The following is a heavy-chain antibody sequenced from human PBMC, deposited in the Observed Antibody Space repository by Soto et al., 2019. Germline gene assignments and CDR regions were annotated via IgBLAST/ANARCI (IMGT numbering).Heavy chain of an antibody. CDR2: ISYDGGNK. Sequence: QVQLVESGGGVVQPGRSLRLSCAASGFTFSSYAMHWVRQAPGKGLEWMAVISYDGGNKYYADSVKGRFTISRDNSKNTLYLQMSSLRAEDTALYYCARDMARGNSWYRYWGQGTLVTVS. CDR1: GFTFSSYA. D-gene: IGHD6-13*01. CDR3: ARDMARGNSWYRY. V-gene: IGHV3-30-3*01. J-gene: IGHJ4*02.